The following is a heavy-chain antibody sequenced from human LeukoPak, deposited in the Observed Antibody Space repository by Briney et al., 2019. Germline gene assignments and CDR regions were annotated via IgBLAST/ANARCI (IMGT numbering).Heavy chain of an antibody. CDR2: ISGSGGST. J-gene: IGHJ4*02. CDR3: ARANTGLMATALIDY. Sequence: GGSLRLSCAASGFTFSSYAMSWVRQAPGKGLEWVSAISGSGGSTYYADSVKGRFTISRDNSKNTLYLQMNSLRAEDTAVYYCARANTGLMATALIDYWGQGTLVTVSS. V-gene: IGHV3-23*01. D-gene: IGHD5-24*01. CDR1: GFTFSSYA.